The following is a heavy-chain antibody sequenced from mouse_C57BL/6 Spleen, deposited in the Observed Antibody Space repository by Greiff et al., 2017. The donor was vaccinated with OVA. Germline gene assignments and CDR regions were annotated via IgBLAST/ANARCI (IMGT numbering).Heavy chain of an antibody. J-gene: IGHJ4*01. V-gene: IGHV2-9*01. CDR2: IWGGGST. Sequence: VKLQESGPGLVAPSQSLSITCTVSGFSLTSYGVAWVRQPPGKGLEWLGVIWGGGSTNYNSAPMSRLSISKDNSKSQVFLKMNSLQTDDTAMYYCAKRFYYDSYYGAMDYWGQGTSVTVSS. CDR1: GFSLTSYG. D-gene: IGHD1-1*01. CDR3: AKRFYYDSYYGAMDY.